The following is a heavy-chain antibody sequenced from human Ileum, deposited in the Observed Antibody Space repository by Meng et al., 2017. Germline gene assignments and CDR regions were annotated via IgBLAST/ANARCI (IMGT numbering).Heavy chain of an antibody. CDR1: GGSISSYY. CDR2: IYTSGST. V-gene: IGHV4-4*07. D-gene: IGHD6-19*01. J-gene: IGHJ4*02. Sequence: SETLSLTCTVSGGSISSYYWSWLRKLAGKGLEWIRRIYTSGSTNYNPSLKSRVTMSVDTSKNQSSLKLRSVTAADTAVYYCARSDIAVGYFDYWGQGTLVTVSS. CDR3: ARSDIAVGYFDY.